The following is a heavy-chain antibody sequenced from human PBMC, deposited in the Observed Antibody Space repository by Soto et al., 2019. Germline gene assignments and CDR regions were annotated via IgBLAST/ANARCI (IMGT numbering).Heavy chain of an antibody. CDR2: IKQDGSEK. CDR1: GFTFSSYW. J-gene: IGHJ4*02. Sequence: PGGSLRLSCAASGFTFSSYWMSWVRQAPGKGLEWVANIKQDGSEKYYVDSVKGRFTISRDNAKNSLYLQMNSLRAEDTAVYYCARPLGAYGYGTYYFDYWGQGTLVTVSS. V-gene: IGHV3-7*05. CDR3: ARPLGAYGYGTYYFDY. D-gene: IGHD5-18*01.